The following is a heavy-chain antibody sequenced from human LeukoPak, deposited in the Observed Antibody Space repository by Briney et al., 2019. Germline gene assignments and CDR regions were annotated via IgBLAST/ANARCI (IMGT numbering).Heavy chain of an antibody. CDR3: ARDRYCSSTSCYLFDY. D-gene: IGHD2-2*01. Sequence: GGSLRLSCAASGFTFSSYGMHWVRQASGKGLEWVAVISYDGSNKYYADSVKGRFTISRDNSKNTLYLQMNRLRAEDTAVYYCARDRYCSSTSCYLFDYWGQGTLVTVSS. CDR2: ISYDGSNK. J-gene: IGHJ4*02. V-gene: IGHV3-30*03. CDR1: GFTFSSYG.